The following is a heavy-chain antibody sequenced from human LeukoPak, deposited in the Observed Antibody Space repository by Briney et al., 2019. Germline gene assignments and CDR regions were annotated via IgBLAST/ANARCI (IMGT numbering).Heavy chain of an antibody. V-gene: IGHV3-53*01. CDR3: ARVSTDYVDLHGFDP. Sequence: GGSLRLSCAASGFTVSSNYMRWVRQAPGKGLEWVSVIYSGGSTSSPDSLKAPFTLSRDNSKTTLYLQMNSLRAEDTAVYYCARVSTDYVDLHGFDPWGQGTLVTVSS. D-gene: IGHD4-17*01. CDR2: IYSGGST. CDR1: GFTVSSNY. J-gene: IGHJ5*02.